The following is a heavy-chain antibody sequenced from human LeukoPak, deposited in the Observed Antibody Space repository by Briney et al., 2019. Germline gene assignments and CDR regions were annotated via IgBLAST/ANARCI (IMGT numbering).Heavy chain of an antibody. D-gene: IGHD2-15*01. V-gene: IGHV3-53*01. CDR2: IYSGGST. Sequence: GGSLRLSCAASGFTVSSNYMSWVRQAPGKGLEWVSVIYSGGSTYYADSVKGRFTISRDNSKNTLYLQMNSLRAEDTAVYYCARDMVVGTYYYYGMDVWGQGTTVTVSS. J-gene: IGHJ6*02. CDR1: GFTVSSNY. CDR3: ARDMVVGTYYYYGMDV.